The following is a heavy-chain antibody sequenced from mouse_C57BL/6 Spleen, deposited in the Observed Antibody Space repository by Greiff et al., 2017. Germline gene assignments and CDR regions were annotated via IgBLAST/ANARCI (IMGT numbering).Heavy chain of an antibody. CDR3: ARHSGNYLYFDV. D-gene: IGHD1-3*01. Sequence: QVQLKESGPGLVAPSQSLSITCTVSGFSLTSYGVHWVRQPPGKGLEWLVVIWSDGSPTYNSALKSRLSISKDNSKSQVFLKMNSLQTDDTAMYYCARHSGNYLYFDVWGTGTTVTVSS. J-gene: IGHJ1*03. CDR2: IWSDGSP. CDR1: GFSLTSYG. V-gene: IGHV2-6-1*01.